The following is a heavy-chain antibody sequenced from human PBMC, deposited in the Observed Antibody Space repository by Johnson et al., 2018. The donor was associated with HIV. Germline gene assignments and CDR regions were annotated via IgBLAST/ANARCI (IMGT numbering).Heavy chain of an antibody. V-gene: IGHV3-30*14. CDR3: ARGSGVLTGGDSDAFDI. CDR2: ISYDGSNK. Sequence: QMQLVGSGGGVVQPGRSLKLSCAASEFTFSNYAMHWVRQAPGKGLEWVAVISYDGSNKYYADSVKGRFTISRDNSKNTLYLQMNSLRAEDTAVYYCARGSGVLTGGDSDAFDIWGQGTMVTVSS. CDR1: EFTFSNYA. D-gene: IGHD4-17*01. J-gene: IGHJ3*02.